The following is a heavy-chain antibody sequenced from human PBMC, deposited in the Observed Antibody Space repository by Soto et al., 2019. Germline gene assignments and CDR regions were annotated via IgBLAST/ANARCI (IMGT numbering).Heavy chain of an antibody. D-gene: IGHD6-13*01. Sequence: QVQLVQSGAEVKKPGASVKVSCKASGYTFTTYGINWVRQAPGQGLEWLGWISAYNGNTNYAQKLQGRVTMTTDTSTSTAYMELRDLRSDYTAVYFCARELPPRVYNAFDMWGQGTLLTVSS. CDR1: GYTFTTYG. CDR3: ARELPPRVYNAFDM. CDR2: ISAYNGNT. J-gene: IGHJ3*02. V-gene: IGHV1-18*01.